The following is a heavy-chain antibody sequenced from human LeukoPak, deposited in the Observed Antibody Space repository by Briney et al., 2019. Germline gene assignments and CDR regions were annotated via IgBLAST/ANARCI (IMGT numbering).Heavy chain of an antibody. CDR1: GSSISSSSYY. V-gene: IGHV4-39*01. Sequence: SETLSLTCTVSGSSISSSSYYWGWIRQPPGKGLEWIGSIYYSGSTYYNPSLKSRVTISVDTSKNQFSLKLSSVTAADTAVYYCARLKDGYNQKDFDYWGQGALVTVSS. J-gene: IGHJ4*02. CDR2: IYYSGST. CDR3: ARLKDGYNQKDFDY. D-gene: IGHD5-24*01.